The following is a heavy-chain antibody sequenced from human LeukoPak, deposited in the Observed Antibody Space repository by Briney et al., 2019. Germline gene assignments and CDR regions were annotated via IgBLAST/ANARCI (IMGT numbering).Heavy chain of an antibody. V-gene: IGHV3-21*01. Sequence: PGGSLRLSCAASGFSFSSYSMNWVRQAPGRGLEWVSSISTSSSYIDYADSVKGRFTISRDNAKNSLYLQMNSLRAEDTAVYYCAREVENTSGWYSHFDYWGQGTLVTASS. D-gene: IGHD6-19*01. CDR2: ISTSSSYI. CDR1: GFSFSSYS. J-gene: IGHJ4*02. CDR3: AREVENTSGWYSHFDY.